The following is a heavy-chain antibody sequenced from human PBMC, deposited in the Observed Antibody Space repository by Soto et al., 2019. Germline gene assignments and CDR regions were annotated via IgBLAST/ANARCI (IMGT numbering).Heavy chain of an antibody. V-gene: IGHV4-31*03. CDR3: ARASIAAGTDY. D-gene: IGHD6-13*01. CDR2: IYYSGST. CDR1: GGSISSGGYY. Sequence: PSETLSLTCTVSGGSISSGGYYWSWIRQHPGKGLEWIGYIYYSGSTYYNPSLKSRVTIPVDKSKNQFSLKLSSVTAADTAVYYCARASIAAGTDYWGQGTLVTVSS. J-gene: IGHJ4*02.